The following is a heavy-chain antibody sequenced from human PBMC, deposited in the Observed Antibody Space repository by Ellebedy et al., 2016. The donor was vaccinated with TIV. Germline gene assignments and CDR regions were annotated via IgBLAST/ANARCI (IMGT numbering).Heavy chain of an antibody. Sequence: GESLKISCAVSGFTFSDYGIHWVRQAPGKGLEWVAFIRLDGNKKYFANSVKGRFAISRDTSKTTLYLQMHNVTAEDTALYFCATETAGFSRRALDCWGPGTLVTVSS. J-gene: IGHJ4*02. CDR2: IRLDGNKK. CDR1: GFTFSDYG. CDR3: ATETAGFSRRALDC. D-gene: IGHD1-14*01. V-gene: IGHV3-30*02.